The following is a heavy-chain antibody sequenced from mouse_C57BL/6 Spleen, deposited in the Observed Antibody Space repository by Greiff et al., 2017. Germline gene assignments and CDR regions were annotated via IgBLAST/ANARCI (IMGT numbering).Heavy chain of an antibody. CDR2: IYPGDGDT. CDR1: GYAFSSSW. V-gene: IGHV1-82*01. D-gene: IGHD2-3*01. CDR3: ANGSYENFDY. J-gene: IGHJ2*01. Sequence: QVQLQQSGPELVKPGASVKISCKASGYAFSSSWMNWVKQRPGKGLEWIGRIYPGDGDTNYNGKFKGKATLTADKSSSTAYMQLSSLTSEDSAVYFCANGSYENFDYWGQGTTLTVSS.